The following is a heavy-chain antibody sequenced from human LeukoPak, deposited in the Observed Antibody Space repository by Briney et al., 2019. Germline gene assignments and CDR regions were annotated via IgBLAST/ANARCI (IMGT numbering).Heavy chain of an antibody. J-gene: IGHJ4*02. CDR2: INTNTGNP. Sequence: GASAKVSCKASGYTFSSYAMNWVRQAPGQGLEWMGWINTNTGNPTYAQGFTGRFVFSLDTSVSTAYLQISSLQAEDTAVYYCARSNNDGDYLGVGFDYWGQGTLVTVSS. D-gene: IGHD4-17*01. V-gene: IGHV7-4-1*02. CDR3: ARSNNDGDYLGVGFDY. CDR1: GYTFSSYA.